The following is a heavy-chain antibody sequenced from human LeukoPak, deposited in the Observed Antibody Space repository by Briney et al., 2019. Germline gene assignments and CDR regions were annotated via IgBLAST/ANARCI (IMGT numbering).Heavy chain of an antibody. CDR2: IYYSGST. Sequence: SETLSLTCTVSGGSISSYYWSWIRQPPGKGLEWIGYIYYSGSTNYNPSLKSRVTISVDTSKNQFSLKLSSVTAADTAVYYCARHPFATVTTFDYWGQGTLATVSS. CDR1: GGSISSYY. CDR3: ARHPFATVTTFDY. J-gene: IGHJ4*02. D-gene: IGHD4-17*01. V-gene: IGHV4-59*08.